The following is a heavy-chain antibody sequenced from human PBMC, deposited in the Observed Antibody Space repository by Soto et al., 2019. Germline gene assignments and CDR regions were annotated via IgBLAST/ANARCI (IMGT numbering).Heavy chain of an antibody. CDR3: AREVVSDIVVVPADDYYYGMDV. Sequence: SQTLSLTCAISGDSVSSNSAAWNWIRQSPSRGLEWLGRTYYRSKWYNDYAVSVKSRITINPDTSKNQFSLQLNSVTPEDTAVYYCAREVVSDIVVVPADDYYYGMDVWGQGTTVTVSS. CDR2: TYYRSKWYN. CDR1: GDSVSSNSAA. J-gene: IGHJ6*02. V-gene: IGHV6-1*01. D-gene: IGHD2-2*01.